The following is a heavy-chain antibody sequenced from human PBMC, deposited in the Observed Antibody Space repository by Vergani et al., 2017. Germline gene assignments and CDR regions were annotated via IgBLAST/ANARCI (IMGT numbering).Heavy chain of an antibody. CDR2: ISVSGGST. Sequence: EVQLLESGGDLVQPGGSLRLSCAASGFTFNHYAMNWVRQAPGKGLEWFSGISVSGGSTYYAGSVKGRFTMSRDSSKNTLYLQINSLSAGDTAVYYCAKANPHNSGYDYLYYYHAMDVWGQGTTVTVSS. J-gene: IGHJ6*02. D-gene: IGHD5-12*01. V-gene: IGHV3-23*01. CDR3: AKANPHNSGYDYLYYYHAMDV. CDR1: GFTFNHYA.